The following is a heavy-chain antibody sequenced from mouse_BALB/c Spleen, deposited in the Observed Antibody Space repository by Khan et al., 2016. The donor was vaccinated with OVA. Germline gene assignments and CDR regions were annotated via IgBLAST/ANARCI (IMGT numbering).Heavy chain of an antibody. V-gene: IGHV3-2*02. CDR3: ARGNYYGYYFDY. CDR2: ISYSGST. J-gene: IGHJ2*01. Sequence: EVQLQQSGPGLVKPSQSLSLTCTVTGYSITNNYAWNCIRQFPGNKLVWMGYISYSGSTNYNPSLKGRISITRDTSKNQFFLQLNSVTTEDTATYYCARGNYYGYYFDYWGQGTTLTVSS. CDR1: GYSITNNYA. D-gene: IGHD1-1*01.